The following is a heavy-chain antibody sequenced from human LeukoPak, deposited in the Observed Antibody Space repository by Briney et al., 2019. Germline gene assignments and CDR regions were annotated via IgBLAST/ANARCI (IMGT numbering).Heavy chain of an antibody. D-gene: IGHD3-10*01. V-gene: IGHV4-30-2*01. CDR2: IYHSGST. CDR1: GGSISSGGYY. Sequence: SETLSLTCTVSGGSISSGGYYWSWIRQPPGKGLEWIGYIYHSGSTDYNPSLKSRVTMAVDRSKNQFSLKLNSVTAADTAVYYCVRGVRYFDYWGQGTLVIVSS. CDR3: VRGVRYFDY. J-gene: IGHJ4*02.